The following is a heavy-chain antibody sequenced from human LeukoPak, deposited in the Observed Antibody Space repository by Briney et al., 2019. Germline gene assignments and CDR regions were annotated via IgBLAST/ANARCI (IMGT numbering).Heavy chain of an antibody. V-gene: IGHV1-8*01. CDR3: ARGKAITIFGVVKQITFDY. CDR2: MNPNSGNT. CDR1: GYTFTSYD. D-gene: IGHD3-3*01. J-gene: IGHJ4*02. Sequence: GASVKVSFKASGYTFTSYDINWVRQATGQGLEWMGWMNPNSGNTGYAQKFQGRVTMTRNTSISTAYMELSSLRSEDTAVYYCARGKAITIFGVVKQITFDYWGQGTLVTVSS.